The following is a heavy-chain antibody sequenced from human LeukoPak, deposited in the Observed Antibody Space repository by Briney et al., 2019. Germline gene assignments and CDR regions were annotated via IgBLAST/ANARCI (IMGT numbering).Heavy chain of an antibody. J-gene: IGHJ4*02. CDR1: GGTFSSYA. D-gene: IGHD3-22*01. CDR2: IIPILGIA. Sequence: SVKVSCKASGGTFSSYAISWVRQAPGQGLEWMGRIIPILGIANYAQKFQGRVTITADKSTSTAYMELSSLRSEDTAVYYCARDDSSGPLSPGVDYWGQGTLVTVSS. CDR3: ARDDSSGPLSPGVDY. V-gene: IGHV1-69*04.